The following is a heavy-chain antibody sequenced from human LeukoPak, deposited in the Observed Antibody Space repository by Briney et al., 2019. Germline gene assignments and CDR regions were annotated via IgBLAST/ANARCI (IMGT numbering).Heavy chain of an antibody. V-gene: IGHV3-23*01. J-gene: IGHJ5*02. Sequence: GGSLRLSCAASGFTFSSYAMSWVRQAPGKGLEWVSGISGRDSTTYYADSVKGRFTISRENSKNTLYLQMNSLRAEDTAVYHCATSGGSYWSWGQGTLVTVSS. CDR2: ISGRDSTT. CDR3: ATSGGSYWS. D-gene: IGHD1-26*01. CDR1: GFTFSSYA.